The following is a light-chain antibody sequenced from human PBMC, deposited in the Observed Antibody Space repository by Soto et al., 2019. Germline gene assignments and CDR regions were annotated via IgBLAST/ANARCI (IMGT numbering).Light chain of an antibody. J-gene: IGKJ4*01. CDR1: QSVLYSSDNKNY. Sequence: DIVMTQSPDSLAVSLGERATINCKSSQSVLYSSDNKNYLAWYQQKAGQPPNLLIYWASTREFGVPDRFSSSASGTEFTLPITGLQAEDVAVYFCQQYYDTPVTFGGGTKVDIK. CDR2: WAS. V-gene: IGKV4-1*01. CDR3: QQYYDTPVT.